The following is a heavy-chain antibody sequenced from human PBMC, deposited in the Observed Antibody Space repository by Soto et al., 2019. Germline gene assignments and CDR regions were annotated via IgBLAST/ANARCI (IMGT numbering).Heavy chain of an antibody. CDR2: ISSSSSTI. J-gene: IGHJ6*02. Sequence: PGGSLRLSCAASGFTFSSYSMNWVRQAPGKGLEWVSYISSSSSTIYYADSVKGRFTISRDNAKNSLYLQMNSLRDGDTAVYYCARDSNTASYYYGMDVWGQGTTVTVSS. CDR1: GFTFSSYS. V-gene: IGHV3-48*02. CDR3: ARDSNTASYYYGMDV. D-gene: IGHD5-18*01.